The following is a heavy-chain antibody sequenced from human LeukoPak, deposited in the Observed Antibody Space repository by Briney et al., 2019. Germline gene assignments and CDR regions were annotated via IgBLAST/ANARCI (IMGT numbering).Heavy chain of an antibody. D-gene: IGHD5-24*01. Sequence: SETLSLTCAVYGGSFSDYYWSWIRQPPGKGLEWIGYIYYSGSTYYNPSLKSRVTLSVDTSNNQFSLRLSSVTAADTAVYYCARARDTNPLDYWGQGTLVTVSS. V-gene: IGHV4-30-4*08. CDR1: GGSFSDYY. J-gene: IGHJ4*02. CDR2: IYYSGST. CDR3: ARARDTNPLDY.